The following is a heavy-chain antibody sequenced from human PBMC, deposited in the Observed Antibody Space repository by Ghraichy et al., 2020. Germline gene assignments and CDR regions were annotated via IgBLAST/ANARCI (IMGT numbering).Heavy chain of an antibody. CDR1: GGSFSGYY. V-gene: IGHV4-34*01. J-gene: IGHJ4*02. D-gene: IGHD6-13*01. CDR2: INHSGST. CDR3: ARGRKAQQLARGYFDY. Sequence: SETLSLTCAVYGGSFSGYYWSWIRQPPGKGLEWIGEINHSGSTNYNPSLKSRVTISVDTSKNQFSLKLSSVTAADTAVYYCARGRKAQQLARGYFDYWGQGTLVTVSS.